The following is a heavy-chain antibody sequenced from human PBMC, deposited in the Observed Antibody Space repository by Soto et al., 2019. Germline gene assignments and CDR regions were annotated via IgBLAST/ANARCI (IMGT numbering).Heavy chain of an antibody. CDR3: ARIGDSSGYGGYYFDY. J-gene: IGHJ4*02. V-gene: IGHV4-31*03. Sequence: PSETLSLTCTVSGGSISSGGYYWSWIRQHPGKGLEWIGYIYYSGSTYYNPSLKSRVTISVDTSKNQFSLKLSSVTAADTAVYYCARIGDSSGYGGYYFDYWGQGTLVTVSS. D-gene: IGHD3-22*01. CDR2: IYYSGST. CDR1: GGSISSGGYY.